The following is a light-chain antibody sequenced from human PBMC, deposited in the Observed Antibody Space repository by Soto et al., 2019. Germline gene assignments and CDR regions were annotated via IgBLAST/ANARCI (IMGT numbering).Light chain of an antibody. Sequence: QSVLTQPPSVSGAPGQRVTLSCTGSRSNIGAGYDVHWYQQLPGTAPKLLIFDNTNRPSGVPDRFSGSKSGTSASLAITGLQAEDEADYYCQSYDSSLSGFVVFGGGTKVTVL. CDR1: RSNIGAGYD. CDR2: DNT. CDR3: QSYDSSLSGFVV. J-gene: IGLJ2*01. V-gene: IGLV1-40*01.